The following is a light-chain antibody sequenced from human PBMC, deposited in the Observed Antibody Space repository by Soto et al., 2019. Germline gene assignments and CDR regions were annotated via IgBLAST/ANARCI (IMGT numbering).Light chain of an antibody. Sequence: AIRRAPSPSSLSASPGDRVTITWRASQGISSYLAWYQQKPGKAPKLLIYAASSLQSGVPSRFSGSGSGTDFTLTISSLQPEDFATYYCQQSYSTPLPFGGGTKVDIK. CDR2: AAS. J-gene: IGKJ4*01. V-gene: IGKV1-8*01. CDR1: QGISSY. CDR3: QQSYSTPLP.